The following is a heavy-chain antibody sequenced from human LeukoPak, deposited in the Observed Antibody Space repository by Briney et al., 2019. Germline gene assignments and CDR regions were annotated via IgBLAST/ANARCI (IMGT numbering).Heavy chain of an antibody. Sequence: GGSLRLSCAASGFTFNTYTMSWVRQAPGKGLEWVSSISSSSSYIYYADSVKGRFTISRDNAKNSLYLQMNSLRAEDTAVYYCARARVSPKYYFDYWGQGTLVTVSS. CDR2: ISSSSSYI. J-gene: IGHJ4*02. V-gene: IGHV3-21*01. CDR3: ARARVSPKYYFDY. CDR1: GFTFNTYT. D-gene: IGHD6-13*01.